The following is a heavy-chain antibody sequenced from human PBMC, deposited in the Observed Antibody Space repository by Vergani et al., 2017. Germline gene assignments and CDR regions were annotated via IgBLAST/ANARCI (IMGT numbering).Heavy chain of an antibody. Sequence: EVQLLESGGGLVQPGGSLRLSCAASGFTFSSYAMSWVRQAPGKGLEWVSVIYSGGSSTYYADSVKGRFTISRDNSKNTLYLQMNSLRAEDTSVYYCEKVYCSSTSCSPRYWYFDLWGRGTLVTVSS. V-gene: IGHV3-23*03. CDR3: EKVYCSSTSCSPRYWYFDL. D-gene: IGHD2-2*01. CDR2: IYSGGSST. CDR1: GFTFSSYA. J-gene: IGHJ2*01.